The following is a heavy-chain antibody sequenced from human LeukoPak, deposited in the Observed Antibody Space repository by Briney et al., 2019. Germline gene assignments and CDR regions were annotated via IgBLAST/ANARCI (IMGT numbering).Heavy chain of an antibody. CDR1: GGSISSYY. CDR3: ASSLYSGSYGAADY. Sequence: SETLSLTCTVSGGSISSYYWSWIRQPPGKGLEWVGYIYYSGSTNYNPSLKSRVTISVDTSKNQFSLKLSSVTAADTAVYYCASSLYSGSYGAADYWGQGTLVTVSS. D-gene: IGHD1-26*01. J-gene: IGHJ4*02. V-gene: IGHV4-59*01. CDR2: IYYSGST.